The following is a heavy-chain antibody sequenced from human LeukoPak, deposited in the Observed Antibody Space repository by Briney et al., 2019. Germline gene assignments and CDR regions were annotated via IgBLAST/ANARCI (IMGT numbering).Heavy chain of an antibody. J-gene: IGHJ4*02. D-gene: IGHD5-18*01. CDR2: MNPNSGNT. V-gene: IGHV1-8*01. CDR3: ARGNTAMAPNFDY. Sequence: GASVKVSCKASGYTFTSYDINWVRQATGQGLEWMGWMNPNSGNTGYAQKFQGRATMTRNTSISTAYMELSSLRSEDTAVYYCARGNTAMAPNFDYWGQGTLVTVSS. CDR1: GYTFTSYD.